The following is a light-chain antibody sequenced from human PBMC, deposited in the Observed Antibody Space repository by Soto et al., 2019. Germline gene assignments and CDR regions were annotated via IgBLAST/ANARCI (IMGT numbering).Light chain of an antibody. CDR3: CSYSGSYTYV. Sequence: QSALTQPRSVSGSPGQSVTISCTGTSSDVGGYNYVSWYQQHPGKAPKLMIYDVSKRPSGVPDRFSGSKSGNTASLTISGLEDEDEAYYCCCSYSGSYTYVFGTGTKLTVL. CDR2: DVS. CDR1: SSDVGGYNY. J-gene: IGLJ1*01. V-gene: IGLV2-11*01.